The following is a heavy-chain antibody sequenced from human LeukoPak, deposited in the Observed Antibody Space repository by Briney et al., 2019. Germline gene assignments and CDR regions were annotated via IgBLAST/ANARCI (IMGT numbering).Heavy chain of an antibody. CDR2: INPNSGGT. D-gene: IGHD6-13*01. J-gene: IGHJ4*02. V-gene: IGHV1-2*02. CDR1: GYTFTGYY. CDR3: ARGTSGYSSSWYFYYFDY. Sequence: GPSVKVSCKASGYTFTGYYMHWVRQAPGQGLEWMGWINPNSGGTNYAQKFQGRVTMTRDTSISTAYMELSRLRSDDTAVYYCARGTSGYSSSWYFYYFDYWGQGTLVTVSS.